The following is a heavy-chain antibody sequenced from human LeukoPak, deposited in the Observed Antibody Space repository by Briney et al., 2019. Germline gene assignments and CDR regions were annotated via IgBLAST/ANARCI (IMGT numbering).Heavy chain of an antibody. Sequence: PGGSLRLSCAASGFTFRTSWLNWVRQAPGKGLEWVAQIKQDGSEIYYMDSVKGRFTISRDDAKNSVLLQMNSLTAEDTAVYYCARGRGDYWGQGTLVTVSS. V-gene: IGHV3-7*04. CDR3: ARGRGDY. J-gene: IGHJ4*02. D-gene: IGHD3-10*01. CDR2: IKQDGSEI. CDR1: GFTFRTSW.